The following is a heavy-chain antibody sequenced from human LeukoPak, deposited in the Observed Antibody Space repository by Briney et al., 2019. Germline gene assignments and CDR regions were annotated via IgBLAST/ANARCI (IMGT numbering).Heavy chain of an antibody. CDR3: ARLTKGRYFDYIFDY. V-gene: IGHV4-38-2*01. J-gene: IGHJ4*02. CDR1: GYSISSGYY. D-gene: IGHD3-9*01. CDR2: IYYSGST. Sequence: SETLSLTCAVSGYSISSGYYWGWIRQPPGKGLQWIGNIYYSGSTYYNPSLNSRVTMSVDTSKNQFSLKMTSVTAADTAVYYCARLTKGRYFDYIFDYWGQGTLFTVSS.